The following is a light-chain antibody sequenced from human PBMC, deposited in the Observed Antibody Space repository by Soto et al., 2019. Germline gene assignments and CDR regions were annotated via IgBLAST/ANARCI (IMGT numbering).Light chain of an antibody. CDR2: DAS. CDR3: QQRPGFT. Sequence: EIVLTQSPATLSLSPGERATLSCRASQSVSSYLAWYQQKPGQAPRLLIYDASNRATGIPARFSGSGSGTDFPLTISSLEPEDFAVYYCQQRPGFTFGPGTKVDIK. J-gene: IGKJ3*01. CDR1: QSVSSY. V-gene: IGKV3-11*01.